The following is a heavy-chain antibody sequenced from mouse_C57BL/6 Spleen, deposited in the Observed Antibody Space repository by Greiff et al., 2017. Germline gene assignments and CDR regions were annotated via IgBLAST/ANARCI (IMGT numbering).Heavy chain of an antibody. D-gene: IGHD1-1*01. V-gene: IGHV5-17*01. J-gene: IGHJ4*01. CDR3: ARGGTTVPYAMDY. CDR2: ISSGSSTI. CDR1: AFTFSDYG. Sequence: EVQLVESGGGLVKPGGSLQLSCAASAFTFSDYGMHWVRQAPEKGLEWVAYISSGSSTIYYADTVKGRFTISRDNAKNTLFLQMTSLRSEDTAMYYCARGGTTVPYAMDYWGQGTSGTVSS.